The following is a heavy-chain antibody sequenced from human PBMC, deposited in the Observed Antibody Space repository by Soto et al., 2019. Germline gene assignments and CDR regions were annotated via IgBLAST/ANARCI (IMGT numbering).Heavy chain of an antibody. CDR3: AKDRVDTTMVTSAFDM. J-gene: IGHJ3*02. D-gene: IGHD5-18*01. Sequence: QPGGSLRLSCAASGFTFDDYGMHWVRQAPGKGLEWVSGISCNSGSIGYADSVKGRFTISRDNAKNCLYLQMNSLRAEDTALYYCAKDRVDTTMVTSAFDMWGQGTMVAVSS. CDR1: GFTFDDYG. CDR2: ISCNSGSI. V-gene: IGHV3-9*01.